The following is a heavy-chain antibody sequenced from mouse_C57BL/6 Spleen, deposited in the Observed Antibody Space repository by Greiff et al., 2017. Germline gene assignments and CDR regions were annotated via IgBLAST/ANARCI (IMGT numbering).Heavy chain of an antibody. CDR2: ISYDGSN. V-gene: IGHV3-6*01. CDR3: ARDDPYAMDY. Sequence: EVQLVESGPGLVKPSQSLSLTCSVTGYSITSGYYWNWIRQFPGNKLEWMGYISYDGSNNYNPSLKNRISITRDTSKNQFFLKLNSVTTEDTATYYCARDDPYAMDYWGQGTSVTVSS. CDR1: GYSITSGYY. J-gene: IGHJ4*01.